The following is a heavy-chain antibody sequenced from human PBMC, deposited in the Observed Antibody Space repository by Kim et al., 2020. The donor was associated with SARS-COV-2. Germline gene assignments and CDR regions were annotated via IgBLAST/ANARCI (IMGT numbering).Heavy chain of an antibody. Sequence: GGSLRLSCAASEFTFSSYWMSWVRQTPGKGLEWVANINEEGSVKQYVDSVKGRFAISRDNAKNSVYLQMNNLRVDDTAVYFYGYSYGYAFDIWGQGTMVTVSS. V-gene: IGHV3-7*01. D-gene: IGHD5-18*01. CDR2: INEEGSVK. CDR1: EFTFSSYW. J-gene: IGHJ3*02. CDR3: GYSYGYAFDI.